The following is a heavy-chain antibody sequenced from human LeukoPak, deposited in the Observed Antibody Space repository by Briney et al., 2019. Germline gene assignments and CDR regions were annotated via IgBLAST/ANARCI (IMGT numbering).Heavy chain of an antibody. CDR2: IYPGDSDT. CDR1: GYSFTTNYW. Sequence: PGESLKISCKGSGYSFTTNYWIGWVRQMPGKGLEWMGIIYPGDSDTRYSPSFQGQVTISADKSITTAYLQWSSLRASDTAMYYCARLSPPYSPSKPFDYWGQGSLVIVSS. CDR3: ARLSPPYSPSKPFDY. V-gene: IGHV5-51*01. D-gene: IGHD6-13*01. J-gene: IGHJ4*02.